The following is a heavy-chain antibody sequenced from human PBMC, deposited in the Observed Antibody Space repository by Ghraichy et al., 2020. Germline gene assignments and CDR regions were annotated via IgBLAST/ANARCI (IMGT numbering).Heavy chain of an antibody. CDR2: ISGNGATV. CDR3: AKANNWNLGSYDAFDF. D-gene: IGHD1-1*01. V-gene: IGHV3-23*01. Sequence: GGSLRLSCVASGFTFATYGMSWVRQVPGKGLEWVSTISGNGATVYYGDSVKGRFTISRENSKNTVDLQMSSLRPDETAVYYCAKANNWNLGSYDAFDFWGHGTLVTVSS. CDR1: GFTFATYG. J-gene: IGHJ3*01.